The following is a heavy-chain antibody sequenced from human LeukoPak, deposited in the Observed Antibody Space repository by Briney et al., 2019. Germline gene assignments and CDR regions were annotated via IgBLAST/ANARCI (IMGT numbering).Heavy chain of an antibody. J-gene: IGHJ4*02. Sequence: ASVKVSCKSSGYTFTSYGISWVRQPPGQGLEWMGWISAYNGNTNYAQKLQGRVTMTTDTSTSTAYMELRSLRSDDTAVYYCARAPLGSYSSSSTTNDYWGQGTLVTVSS. V-gene: IGHV1-18*01. D-gene: IGHD6-19*01. CDR2: ISAYNGNT. CDR3: ARAPLGSYSSSSTTNDY. CDR1: GYTFTSYG.